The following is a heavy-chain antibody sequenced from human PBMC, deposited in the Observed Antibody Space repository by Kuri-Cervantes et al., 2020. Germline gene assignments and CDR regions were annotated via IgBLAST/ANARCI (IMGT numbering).Heavy chain of an antibody. D-gene: IGHD2-2*01. J-gene: IGHJ4*02. Sequence: GESLKISCTASGFTFSSYGMHWVRQAPGKGLEWVAVIWHDGSNKYYADSVKGRFTISRDNAKNSLYLQMNSLRAEDTAVYYCARDSNPELYCSSTSCYDLLGWDYWGQGTLVTVSS. CDR1: GFTFSSYG. CDR3: ARDSNPELYCSSTSCYDLLGWDY. CDR2: IWHDGSNK. V-gene: IGHV3-33*01.